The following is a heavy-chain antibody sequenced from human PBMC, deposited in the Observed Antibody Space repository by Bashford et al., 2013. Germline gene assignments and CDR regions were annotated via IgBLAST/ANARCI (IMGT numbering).Heavy chain of an antibody. CDR3: ARDCPVGAAAFCYYYGMDV. CDR1: GGSISSYY. D-gene: IGHD6-13*01. J-gene: IGHJ6*02. CDR2: IYTSGST. Sequence: SSETLSLTCTVSGGSISSYYWSWIRQPAGKGLEWIGRIYTSGSTNYNPSLKSRVTMSVDTSKNQFSLKLSSVTAADTAVYYCARDCPVGAAAFCYYYGMDVWGQGTTVTVSS. V-gene: IGHV4-4*07.